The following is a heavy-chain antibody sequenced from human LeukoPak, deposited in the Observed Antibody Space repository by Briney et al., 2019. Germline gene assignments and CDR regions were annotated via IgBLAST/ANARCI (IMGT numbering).Heavy chain of an antibody. Sequence: SETLSLTCTVSGGSISSGTYYWGWIRQPPGKGLEWIGSIYYSGGTYNNPSLKSRVTISVDTSKNQFSLRLTSVTAADTAVYYCARRGYQVFDYWGQGTLVTVSS. V-gene: IGHV4-39*01. CDR2: IYYSGGT. CDR3: ARRGYQVFDY. CDR1: GGSISSGTYY. J-gene: IGHJ4*02. D-gene: IGHD5-12*01.